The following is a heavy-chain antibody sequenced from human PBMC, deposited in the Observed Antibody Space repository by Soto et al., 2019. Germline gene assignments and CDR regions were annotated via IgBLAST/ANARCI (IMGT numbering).Heavy chain of an antibody. D-gene: IGHD3-16*01. Sequence: QVQLVESGGGVVQPGRSLRLSCAASGFTFSSYGMHWVRQAPGKGLEWVAVISYDGSNKYYADSVKGRFTISRDNSKNTLYLQMNRLRAEDTAVYYCAKDWGKKVAYDYWGQGTLVTVSS. CDR2: ISYDGSNK. CDR1: GFTFSSYG. J-gene: IGHJ4*02. V-gene: IGHV3-30*18. CDR3: AKDWGKKVAYDY.